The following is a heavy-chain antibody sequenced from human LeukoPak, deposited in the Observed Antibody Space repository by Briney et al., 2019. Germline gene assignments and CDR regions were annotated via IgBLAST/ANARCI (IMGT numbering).Heavy chain of an antibody. V-gene: IGHV1-69*05. CDR1: GGTFSSYA. CDR3: VRVGFHGSGRSDKYDFSSGYDYSYMDV. CDR2: IIPIFGTA. J-gene: IGHJ6*03. D-gene: IGHD3-3*01. Sequence: AASVKVSCKASGGTFSSYAISWVRQAPGQGLEWMGGIIPIFGTANYAQKFQGRVTITTDESTSTAYMELSSLRSEDTAVYYCVRVGFHGSGRSDKYDFSSGYDYSYMDVWGKGTTVTVSS.